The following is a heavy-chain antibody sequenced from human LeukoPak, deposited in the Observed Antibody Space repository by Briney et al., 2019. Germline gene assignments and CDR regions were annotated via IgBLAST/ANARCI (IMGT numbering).Heavy chain of an antibody. CDR1: GFTFTTYA. J-gene: IGHJ6*03. CDR2: ISATGGST. V-gene: IGHV3-23*01. CDR3: AKRGDHFYMDV. Sequence: GSLRLSCAASGFTFTTYAMSWVRQAPGKGLEWVSTISATGGSTYYADSVKGRFTISRDNSKNTLYLQMNSLRAEDTAVYYCAKRGDHFYMDVWDKGTTVTVSS. D-gene: IGHD2-21*02.